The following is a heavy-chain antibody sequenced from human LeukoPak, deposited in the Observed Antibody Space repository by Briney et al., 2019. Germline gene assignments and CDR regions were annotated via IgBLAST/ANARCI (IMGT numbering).Heavy chain of an antibody. Sequence: PSETLSLTCAVYGGSFSGYYWSWIRQPPGKGLEWIGEIIHSGSTNYNPSLKSRVTISVDTSKNQFSLKLSSVTAADTAVYYCARAVQYCSSTSCYARYFQHWGQGTLVTVSS. CDR2: IIHSGST. CDR3: ARAVQYCSSTSCYARYFQH. J-gene: IGHJ1*01. CDR1: GGSFSGYY. D-gene: IGHD2-2*01. V-gene: IGHV4-34*12.